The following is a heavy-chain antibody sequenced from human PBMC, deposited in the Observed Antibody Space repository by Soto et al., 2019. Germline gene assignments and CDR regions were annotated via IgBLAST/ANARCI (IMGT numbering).Heavy chain of an antibody. CDR3: ARHDSDSSSWYHYYYYGMDV. CDR1: GGSISSSSYY. CDR2: IYYSGST. V-gene: IGHV4-39*01. Sequence: QLQLQESGPGLVKPSETLSLTCTVSGGSISSSSYYWGWIRQPPGKGLEWIGSIYYSGSTYYNPSLKSRVTLSVDTSKNQSPLKLSSVTAADTAVYYCARHDSDSSSWYHYYYYGMDVWGQGTTVTVSS. D-gene: IGHD6-13*01. J-gene: IGHJ6*02.